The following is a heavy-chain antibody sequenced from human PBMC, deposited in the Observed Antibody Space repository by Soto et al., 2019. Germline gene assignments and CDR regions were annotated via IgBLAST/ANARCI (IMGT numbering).Heavy chain of an antibody. CDR1: GFTFSSYD. CDR2: IGTAGDT. Sequence: PGGSLRLSCAASGFTFSSYDMHWVRQATGKGLEWVSAIGTAGDTYYPGSVKGRFTISRENAKNSLYLQMNSLRAEDTAVYYCARTSYDILTGYYSDAFDIWGQGTMVTVSS. V-gene: IGHV3-13*01. J-gene: IGHJ3*02. CDR3: ARTSYDILTGYYSDAFDI. D-gene: IGHD3-9*01.